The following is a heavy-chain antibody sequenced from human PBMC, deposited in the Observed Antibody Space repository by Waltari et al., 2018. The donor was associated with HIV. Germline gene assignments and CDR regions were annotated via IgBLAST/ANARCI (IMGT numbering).Heavy chain of an antibody. CDR2: INAGNDNT. V-gene: IGHV1-3*01. CDR3: ARWFSSSWYYYGMDV. J-gene: IGHJ6*02. CDR1: GYTLTSYA. D-gene: IGHD6-13*01. Sequence: QVQLVQSGAEVKTPGASVKVSCKASGYTLTSYAIHWVRQAPGQRLEWMGWINAGNDNTKYSQKFQGRVTITRDTSANTAYMELSSLRSEDTAVYYCARWFSSSWYYYGMDVWGQGTTVTVSS.